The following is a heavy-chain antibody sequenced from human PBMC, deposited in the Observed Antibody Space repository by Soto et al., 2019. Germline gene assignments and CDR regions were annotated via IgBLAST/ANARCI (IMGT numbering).Heavy chain of an antibody. CDR1: GGSVSSGSYY. V-gene: IGHV4-61*01. CDR2: IYYSGST. CDR3: ARGELRFLEWLSLIYYYGMDV. Sequence: ETLSLTCTVSGGSVSSGSYYWSWIRQPPGKGLEWIGYIYYSGSTNYNPSLKSRVTISVDTSKNQFSLKLSSVTAADTAVYYCARGELRFLEWLSLIYYYGMDVWGQGTTVTVSS. D-gene: IGHD3-3*01. J-gene: IGHJ6*02.